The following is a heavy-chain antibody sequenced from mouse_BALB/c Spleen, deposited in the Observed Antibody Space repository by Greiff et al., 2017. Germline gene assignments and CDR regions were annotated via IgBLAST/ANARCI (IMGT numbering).Heavy chain of an antibody. Sequence: DVKLVESGGGLVKPGGSLKLSCAASGFTFSDYYMYWVRQTPEKRLEWVATISDGGSYTYYPDSVKGRFTISRDNAKNNLYLQMSSLKSEDTAMYYCAGGSRGFDYWGQGTTLTVSA. CDR3: AGGSRGFDY. D-gene: IGHD1-1*01. CDR2: ISDGGSYT. V-gene: IGHV5-4*02. CDR1: GFTFSDYY. J-gene: IGHJ2*01.